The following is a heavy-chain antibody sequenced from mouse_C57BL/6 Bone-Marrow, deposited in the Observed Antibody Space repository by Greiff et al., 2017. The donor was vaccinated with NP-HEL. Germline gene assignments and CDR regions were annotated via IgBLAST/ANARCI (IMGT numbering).Heavy chain of an antibody. J-gene: IGHJ1*03. CDR3: ARDGYYPYWYFDV. D-gene: IGHD2-3*01. Sequence: QVQLQQSGAELVMPGASVKLSCKASGYTFTSYWMQWVKQRPGQGLEWIGEIDPSDSYTNYNQKFKGKATLTVDTSSSTAYMQLSSLTSEDSAVYYCARDGYYPYWYFDVWGTGTTVTVSS. CDR1: GYTFTSYW. V-gene: IGHV1-50*01. CDR2: IDPSDSYT.